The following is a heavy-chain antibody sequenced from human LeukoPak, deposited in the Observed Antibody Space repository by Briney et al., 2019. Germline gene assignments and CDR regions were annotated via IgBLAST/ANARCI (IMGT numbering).Heavy chain of an antibody. D-gene: IGHD1-1*01. V-gene: IGHV1-2*02. Sequence: ASVKVSCKASGYTFTGYYMHWVRQAPGQGLEWMGWVNPNSGGTNYAQKFQGRVTMTRDTSISTAYMELSRLRSDDTAVYYCARGGNWNDEPIDYWGQGTLVTVSS. CDR3: ARGGNWNDEPIDY. J-gene: IGHJ4*02. CDR1: GYTFTGYY. CDR2: VNPNSGGT.